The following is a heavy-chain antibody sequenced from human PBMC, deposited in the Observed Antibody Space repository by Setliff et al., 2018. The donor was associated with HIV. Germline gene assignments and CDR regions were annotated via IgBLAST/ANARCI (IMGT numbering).Heavy chain of an antibody. CDR1: GFTFSSYA. D-gene: IGHD3-10*01. CDR3: AKPYRGSVVRDQGYMDV. J-gene: IGHJ6*03. Sequence: QPGGSLRLSCAVSGFTFSSYAMSWVRQAPGKGLEWVSVISGSAGSTYYADSVKGRFTVSRDNSKNTLYLQMNSLRAEDTAVYYCAKPYRGSVVRDQGYMDVWGKGTTVTVSS. CDR2: ISGSAGST. V-gene: IGHV3-23*01.